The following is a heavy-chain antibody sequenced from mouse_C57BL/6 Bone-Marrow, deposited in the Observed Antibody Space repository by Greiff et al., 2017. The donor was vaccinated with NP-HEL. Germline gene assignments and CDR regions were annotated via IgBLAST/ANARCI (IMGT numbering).Heavy chain of an antibody. J-gene: IGHJ2*01. CDR2: IRNKANGYTT. CDR1: GFTFTDYY. V-gene: IGHV7-3*01. D-gene: IGHD1-1*01. Sequence: EVQVVESGGGLVQPGGSLSLSCAASGFTFTDYYMSWVRQPPGKALEWLGFIRNKANGYTTEYSASVKGRFTISRDNSQSILYLQMNALRAEDSATYYCARYRGSSMYYFDYWGQGTTLTVSS. CDR3: ARYRGSSMYYFDY.